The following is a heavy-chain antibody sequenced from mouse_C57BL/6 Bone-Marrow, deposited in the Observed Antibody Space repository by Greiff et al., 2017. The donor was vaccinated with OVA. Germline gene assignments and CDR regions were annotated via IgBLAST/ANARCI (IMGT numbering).Heavy chain of an antibody. V-gene: IGHV2-5*01. CDR2: IWRGGST. J-gene: IGHJ1*03. CDR1: GFSLTSYG. D-gene: IGHD1-1*01. Sequence: QVQLQQSGPGLVQPSQSLSITCTVSGFSLTSYGVHWVRQSPGKGLEWLGVIWRGGSTDYNAAFMSRLSITKDNSKSQVFFKMNSLQADDTAIYYCANHYYGSSYRGWYFDVWGTGTTVTVSS. CDR3: ANHYYGSSYRGWYFDV.